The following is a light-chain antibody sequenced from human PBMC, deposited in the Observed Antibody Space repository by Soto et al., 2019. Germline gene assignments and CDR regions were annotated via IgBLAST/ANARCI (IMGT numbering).Light chain of an antibody. CDR1: QSVSSSY. CDR3: QQYGSSRWT. V-gene: IGKV3-20*01. J-gene: IGKJ1*01. CDR2: GAS. Sequence: EIVLTQSPGTLSLSPGERATLSCRASQSVSSSYLAWYQQKPGQAPRLLIYGASSRATDIPDRFSGSGYGTDFTLTISRLEPEDFAVYYCQQYGSSRWTFGQGTKVDIK.